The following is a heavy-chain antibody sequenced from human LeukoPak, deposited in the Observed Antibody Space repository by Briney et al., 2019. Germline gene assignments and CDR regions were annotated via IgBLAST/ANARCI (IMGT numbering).Heavy chain of an antibody. V-gene: IGHV1-2*02. CDR2: INPNSGGT. J-gene: IGHJ6*02. Sequence: GAPVKVSCKASGYTFTGYYMHWVRQAPGQGLEWMGWINPNSGGTKYAQTFKGRVTMTRDTSISTAYMELSSLRSDDTAVYYCARDGDTYGYYYYGLDVWGQGTMVTVSS. D-gene: IGHD5-18*01. CDR3: ARDGDTYGYYYYGLDV. CDR1: GYTFTGYY.